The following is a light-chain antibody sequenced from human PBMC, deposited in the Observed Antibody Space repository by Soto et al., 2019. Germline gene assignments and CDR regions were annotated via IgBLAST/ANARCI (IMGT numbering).Light chain of an antibody. J-gene: IGKJ2*01. CDR2: WAS. Sequence: DIVMTQSPDSLAVSLGERATINCKSSQSVLYSSNNKNYLAWYQQRPGQPPKLLIYWASTRESGFPDRFSGSGSGTDFTLTITSLQAEDVAVYYCQQYESTPPTFGQGTKLDIK. CDR3: QQYESTPPT. V-gene: IGKV4-1*01. CDR1: QSVLYSSNNKNY.